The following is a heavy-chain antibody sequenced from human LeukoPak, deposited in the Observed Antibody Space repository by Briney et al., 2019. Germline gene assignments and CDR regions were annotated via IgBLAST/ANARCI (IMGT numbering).Heavy chain of an antibody. D-gene: IGHD1-7*01. CDR2: INGYGRST. J-gene: IGHJ4*02. V-gene: IGHV3-74*01. CDR3: AVGTKPLSYHFFDY. Sequence: GWSVRLSCAASGFTFSSYWMHWVRQTPGKGLVWVSRINGYGRSTSYADSVKGRFTLSRDNANNKLYLQMNSLRAEDTVVYYCAVGTKPLSYHFFDYWGQGALVTVSS. CDR1: GFTFSSYW.